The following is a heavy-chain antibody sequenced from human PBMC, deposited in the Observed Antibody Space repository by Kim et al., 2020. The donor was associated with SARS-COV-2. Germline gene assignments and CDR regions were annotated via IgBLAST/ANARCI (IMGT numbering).Heavy chain of an antibody. CDR3: ARGVITTGFDY. Sequence: SSNYNPSLKRRLAISIDTSKNHLSLKLTSVTAADTAVYYCARGVITTGFDYWGQGTLVTVSS. J-gene: IGHJ4*02. V-gene: IGHV4-34*01. CDR2: SS. D-gene: IGHD3-22*01.